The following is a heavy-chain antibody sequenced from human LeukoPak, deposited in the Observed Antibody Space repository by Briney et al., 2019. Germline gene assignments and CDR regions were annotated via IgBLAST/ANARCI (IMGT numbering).Heavy chain of an antibody. D-gene: IGHD5-12*01. CDR1: GYSISSGYY. Sequence: SETLSLTCAVSGYSISSGYYWGWIRQPPGKGLEWIGSIYHSGSTYYNQSLKSRVTISVDTSKNQFSLKLSSVTAADTAVYYCARAGYSGYDTPLEYDYWGQGTLVTVSS. V-gene: IGHV4-38-2*01. J-gene: IGHJ4*02. CDR3: ARAGYSGYDTPLEYDY. CDR2: IYHSGST.